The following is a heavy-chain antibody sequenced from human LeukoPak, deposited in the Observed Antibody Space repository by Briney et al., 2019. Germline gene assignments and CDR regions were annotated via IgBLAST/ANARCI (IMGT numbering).Heavy chain of an antibody. D-gene: IGHD3-16*01. Sequence: SETLSLTCTVSGGSISNSYYYWGWTRQPPGEALEWIGSIYYSGTTYYKPSLKSRVTISVDTSKNQFSLRLRSVTAADTAVYYCTRSPPPGATAYGVVDLWGQGTLVTVSS. J-gene: IGHJ4*02. V-gene: IGHV4-39*01. CDR2: IYYSGTT. CDR1: GGSISNSYYY. CDR3: TRSPPPGATAYGVVDL.